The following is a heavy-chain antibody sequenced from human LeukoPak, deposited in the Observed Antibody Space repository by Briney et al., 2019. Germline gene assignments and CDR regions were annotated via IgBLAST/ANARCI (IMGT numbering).Heavy chain of an antibody. D-gene: IGHD2-2*02. CDR2: ISYDGSNK. Sequence: GRSLRLSCAASGFTFSSYGMHWVRQAPGKGLEWVAVISYDGSNKYYADSVKGRFTISRDNSKNTLYLQMNSLRAEDTAVYYCAKQMGTAAIDWFDPWGQGTLVTVSS. CDR3: AKQMGTAAIDWFDP. J-gene: IGHJ5*02. V-gene: IGHV3-30*18. CDR1: GFTFSSYG.